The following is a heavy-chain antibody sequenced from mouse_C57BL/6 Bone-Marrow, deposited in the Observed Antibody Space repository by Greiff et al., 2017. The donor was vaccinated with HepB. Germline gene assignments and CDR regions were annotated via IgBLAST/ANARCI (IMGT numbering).Heavy chain of an antibody. Sequence: VHLVESGAELVKPGASVKVSCKASGYTFTSYWMHWVKQRPGQGLEWIGRIHPSDGDTNYNQKLKGKATLTVDKSSSTAYMQLSSLTSEDSAVYYCAKLRVFYYAMDYWGQGTSVTVSS. V-gene: IGHV1-74*01. D-gene: IGHD1-1*01. J-gene: IGHJ4*01. CDR3: AKLRVFYYAMDY. CDR1: GYTFTSYW. CDR2: IHPSDGDT.